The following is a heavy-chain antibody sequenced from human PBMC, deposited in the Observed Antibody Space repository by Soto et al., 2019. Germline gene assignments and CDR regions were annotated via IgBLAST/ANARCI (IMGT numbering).Heavy chain of an antibody. CDR3: ARSSADYGVGGDWFDP. CDR2: INAGNGNT. J-gene: IGHJ5*02. D-gene: IGHD4-17*01. V-gene: IGHV1-3*01. CDR1: GYTFSSYA. Sequence: VSVKVSCKASGYTFSSYAMHWVRQAPGQRLEWMGWINAGNGNTKYSQKFQGRVTITRDTSASTAYMELSSLRSEDTAVYYCARSSADYGVGGDWFDPWGQGTLVTVSS.